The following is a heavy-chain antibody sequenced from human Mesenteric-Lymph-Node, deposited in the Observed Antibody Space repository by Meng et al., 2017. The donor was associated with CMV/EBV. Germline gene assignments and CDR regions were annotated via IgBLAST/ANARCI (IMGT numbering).Heavy chain of an antibody. CDR2: ISISSTNI. CDR1: GFTFISYN. CDR3: ARDLGSIVVVPAAISGDYYYYGMDV. V-gene: IGHV3-21*01. Sequence: GGSLRLSCAASGFTFISYNMNWVRQAPGKGLEWVSSISISSTNIYYADSVKGRFTVSRDNAKNSLYLQMNSLRAEDTAVYYCARDLGSIVVVPAAISGDYYYYGMDVWGQGTTVTVSS. D-gene: IGHD2-2*01. J-gene: IGHJ6*02.